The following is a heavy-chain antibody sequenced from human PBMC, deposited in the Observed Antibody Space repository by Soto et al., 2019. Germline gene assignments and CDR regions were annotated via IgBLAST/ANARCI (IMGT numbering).Heavy chain of an antibody. CDR2: IYYSGST. Sequence: SETLSLTCTASGGSVSSGSYYWSWIRQPPGKGLEWIGYIYYSGSTNYNPSLKSRVTISVDTSKNQFSLKLRSVTAADTAVYYSARDSPYYCDSSGYYRYFSYCGQGTRVTVSS. CDR1: GGSVSSGSYY. CDR3: ARDSPYYCDSSGYYRYFSY. J-gene: IGHJ4*02. V-gene: IGHV4-61*01. D-gene: IGHD3-22*01.